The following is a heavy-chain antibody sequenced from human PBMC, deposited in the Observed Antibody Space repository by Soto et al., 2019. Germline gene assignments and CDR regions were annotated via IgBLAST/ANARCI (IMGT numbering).Heavy chain of an antibody. CDR2: IIPIFGAA. CDR1: GGNFRSNA. CDR3: ATPQASSRSSAIGYYYYGLAV. Sequence: QVHLVQSGAEVKKPGSSVKVSCKASGGNFRSNAISWVRQAPGQGLEWMGGIIPIFGAANYPQKFQGRVRITADESTTTAYMELSSLRSDDTAVYYCATPQASSRSSAIGYYYYGLAVWGQGPSVIVSS. J-gene: IGHJ6*02. D-gene: IGHD6-6*01. V-gene: IGHV1-69*01.